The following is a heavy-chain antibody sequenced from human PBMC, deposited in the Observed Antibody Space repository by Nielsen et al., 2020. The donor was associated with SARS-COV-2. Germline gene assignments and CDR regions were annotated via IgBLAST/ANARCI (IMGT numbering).Heavy chain of an antibody. CDR2: ISRSNSYI. D-gene: IGHD3-10*01. CDR1: GFTFTNYD. V-gene: IGHV3-21*01. J-gene: IGHJ4*02. Sequence: GESLKISCAASGFTFTNYDMNWVRQPPGKGLEWVSSISRSNSYIFYADSVRGRFTISRDNAKNSLYLQMNSLRAEDTAVYYCARVPNDIWFGELFPKSFDYWGQGTLVTVSS. CDR3: ARVPNDIWFGELFPKSFDY.